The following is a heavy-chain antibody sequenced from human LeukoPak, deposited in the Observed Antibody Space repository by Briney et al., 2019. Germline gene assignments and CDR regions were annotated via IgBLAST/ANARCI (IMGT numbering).Heavy chain of an antibody. Sequence: PSETLSLTCAVYGGSFSGYYWSWIRQPPGKGLEWIGEINHSGSTNYNPSLKSRVTISVDTSRNQFSLRLTSVTAADTAVYYCARGIPGRSIDYWGQGTLVTVSS. V-gene: IGHV4-34*01. J-gene: IGHJ4*02. CDR2: INHSGST. CDR3: ARGIPGRSIDY. D-gene: IGHD3-16*02. CDR1: GGSFSGYY.